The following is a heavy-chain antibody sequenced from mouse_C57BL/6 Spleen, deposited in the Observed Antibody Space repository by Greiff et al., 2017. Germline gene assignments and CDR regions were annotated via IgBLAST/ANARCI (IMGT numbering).Heavy chain of an antibody. Sequence: VQLQQPGAELVMPGASVKLSCKASGYTFTSYWMQWVKQRPGQGLEWIGEIDPSDSYTNYNQKFKGKATLTVDTSSSTAYMQLSSLTSEDSAVYYCARSAVGLDYWGQGTTLTVSS. J-gene: IGHJ2*01. CDR3: ARSAVGLDY. CDR1: GYTFTSYW. D-gene: IGHD1-1*01. V-gene: IGHV1-50*01. CDR2: IDPSDSYT.